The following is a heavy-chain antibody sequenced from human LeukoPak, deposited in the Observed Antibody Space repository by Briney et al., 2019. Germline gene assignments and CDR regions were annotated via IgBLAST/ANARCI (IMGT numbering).Heavy chain of an antibody. J-gene: IGHJ6*03. V-gene: IGHV3-74*01. CDR1: GFTLSRYR. D-gene: IGHD6-19*01. Sequence: PGGSLRLPCAASGFTLSRYRMHWVRQAPGKGLVWVSRINSDGSSTSYADSVKGRFTISRDNAKNTLYLQMNSLRAEDTAVYYCARDGSSGWYIYMDVWGKGTTVTVSS. CDR3: ARDGSSGWYIYMDV. CDR2: INSDGSST.